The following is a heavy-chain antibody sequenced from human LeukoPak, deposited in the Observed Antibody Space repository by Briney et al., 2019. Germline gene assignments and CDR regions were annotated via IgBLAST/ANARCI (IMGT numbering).Heavy chain of an antibody. Sequence: SETLSLTCTVSGGSISSSSYYWGWIRQPPGKGLEWIGSIYYSGSTNYNPSLKSRVTTSVDTSKNQFSLNLSSVTAADTAVYYCARDRWLDFWGQGILVTVSS. CDR2: IYYSGST. CDR3: ARDRWLDF. CDR1: GGSISSSSYY. V-gene: IGHV4-39*07. D-gene: IGHD6-19*01. J-gene: IGHJ4*02.